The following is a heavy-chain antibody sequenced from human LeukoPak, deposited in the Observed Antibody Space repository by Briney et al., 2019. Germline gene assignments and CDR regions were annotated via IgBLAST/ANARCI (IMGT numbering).Heavy chain of an antibody. J-gene: IGHJ1*01. CDR3: ARDNARGGSFSDYLRYFQH. V-gene: IGHV4-59*12. CDR2: IYYSGST. CDR1: GGSISSYY. Sequence: SPSETLPLTCTVSGGSISSYYWSWIRQPPGKGLEWIGYIYYSGSTNYNPSLKSRVTISVDTSKNQFSLKLSSVTAADTAVYYCARDNARGGSFSDYLRYFQHWGQGTLVTVSS. D-gene: IGHD5/OR15-5a*01.